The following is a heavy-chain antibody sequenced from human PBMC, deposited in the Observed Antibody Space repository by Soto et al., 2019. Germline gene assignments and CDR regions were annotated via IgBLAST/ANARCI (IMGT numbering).Heavy chain of an antibody. V-gene: IGHV2-5*02. CDR3: AHSSLHYKEWFDP. J-gene: IGHJ5*02. CDR1: GFSLTSEGVG. D-gene: IGHD4-4*01. CDR2: IYWDDDT. Sequence: QITLKESGPSVVKPTQTLTLTCTFSGFSLTSEGVGVGWIRQPPGKAPEWLTLIYWDDDTRYSPSLKSRLTITKDTSKNQVVLIMTNMDPVDTGTYFCAHSSLHYKEWFDPWGQGALVIVTS.